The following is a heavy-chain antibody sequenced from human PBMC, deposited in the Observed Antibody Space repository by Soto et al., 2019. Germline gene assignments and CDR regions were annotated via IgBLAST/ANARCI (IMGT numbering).Heavy chain of an antibody. J-gene: IGHJ5*02. CDR3: ARAFHCSSTSCYTLDWFDP. CDR2: IYYSGST. D-gene: IGHD2-2*02. Sequence: PSETLSLTYTVSGGSISSGGYYWSWIRQHPGKGLEWIGYIYYSGSTYYNPSLKSRVTISVDTSKNQFSLKLSSVTAADTAVYYCARAFHCSSTSCYTLDWFDPWGQGTLVTVSS. CDR1: GGSISSGGYY. V-gene: IGHV4-31*03.